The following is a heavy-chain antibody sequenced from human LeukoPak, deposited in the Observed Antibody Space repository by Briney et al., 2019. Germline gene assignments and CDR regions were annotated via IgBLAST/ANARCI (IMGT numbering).Heavy chain of an antibody. CDR1: GGSISTYY. CDR3: ARATSTVTTGRAFDI. J-gene: IGHJ3*02. D-gene: IGHD4-17*01. Sequence: SETLSLTCTVSGGSISTYYWSWIRQPPGKGLEWVGYFYYSGSTNYNPSLKSRVTISVDTSKNQFSLKLSSVTAADTAVYYCARATSTVTTGRAFDIWGQGTMVTVSS. CDR2: FYYSGST. V-gene: IGHV4-59*01.